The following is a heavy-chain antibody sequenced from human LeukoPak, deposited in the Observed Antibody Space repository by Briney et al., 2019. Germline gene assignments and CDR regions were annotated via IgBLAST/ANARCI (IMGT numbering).Heavy chain of an antibody. Sequence: SETLSLTCTVSGGSISSSSYYWGWIRQPPGKGLEWIGSIYYSGSTYYNPSLKSRVTISVDTSKNQFSLKLSSMTAADTAVYYCARPHYYGSGSYYMEAMYYFDYWGQGTLVTVSS. CDR3: ARPHYYGSGSYYMEAMYYFDY. CDR2: IYYSGST. D-gene: IGHD3-10*01. J-gene: IGHJ4*02. CDR1: GGSISSSSYY. V-gene: IGHV4-39*01.